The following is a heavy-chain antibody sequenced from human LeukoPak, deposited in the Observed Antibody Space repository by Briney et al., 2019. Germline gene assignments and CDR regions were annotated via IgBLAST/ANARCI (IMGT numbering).Heavy chain of an antibody. D-gene: IGHD1-1*01. CDR1: GFTFSSYT. Sequence: PGGSLRLSCEPFGFTFSSYTMHWIRQAPGKGLEWVSSISGSNSYIFYAYSVKGRFTVSRDNAKDSLNLQMNSLRAEDTAVYYCARALTTLTYEGYWGQGTLVTVSS. CDR2: ISGSNSYI. V-gene: IGHV3-21*01. J-gene: IGHJ4*02. CDR3: ARALTTLTYEGY.